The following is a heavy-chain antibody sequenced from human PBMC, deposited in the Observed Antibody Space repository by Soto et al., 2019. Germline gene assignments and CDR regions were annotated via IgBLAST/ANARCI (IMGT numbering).Heavy chain of an antibody. CDR3: ARYSSGWYLGVFDS. V-gene: IGHV3-11*05. CDR2: ISSSGTYT. J-gene: IGHJ5*01. D-gene: IGHD6-19*01. Sequence: QVQLVESGGGLVKPGGSLRLSCAASGFTFSDYYMSWIRQAPGKGLEWVSYISSSGTYTNYADSVKGRFTISRDNAKNSLYLQMNSLRAEDTAVYYCARYSSGWYLGVFDSWGQGTLVTISS. CDR1: GFTFSDYY.